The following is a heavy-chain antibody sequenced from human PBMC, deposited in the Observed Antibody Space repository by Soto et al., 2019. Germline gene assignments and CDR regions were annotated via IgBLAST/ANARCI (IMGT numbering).Heavy chain of an antibody. D-gene: IGHD6-6*01. CDR2: ISSGSSYI. V-gene: IGHV3-21*01. CDR1: GFTFSSYS. CDR3: ARDRSSSYYYGMDV. Sequence: GGSLRLSCAASGFTFSSYSMNWVRQAPGKGLEWVSSISSGSSYIYYADSVKGRFTISRDNAKNSLYLQMNNLRAEDTAVYYCARDRSSSYYYGMDVWGQGTTVTVS. J-gene: IGHJ6*02.